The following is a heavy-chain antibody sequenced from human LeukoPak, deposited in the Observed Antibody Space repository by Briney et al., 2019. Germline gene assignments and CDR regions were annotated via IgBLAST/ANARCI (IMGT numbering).Heavy chain of an antibody. J-gene: IGHJ4*02. D-gene: IGHD3-22*01. CDR2: ISVRSNYR. CDR1: GYTFSDFS. V-gene: IGHV3-21*01. Sequence: GGSLTLSCAASGYTFSDFSVNWVRQAPGKGLEWVTSISVRSNYRYYADSVRGRFTISRDDARDSLFLQMNSLRAEDTAVYFCVRLRRNNDRSGYYYYYDYWGQGTLVTVSS. CDR3: VRLRRNNDRSGYYYYYDY.